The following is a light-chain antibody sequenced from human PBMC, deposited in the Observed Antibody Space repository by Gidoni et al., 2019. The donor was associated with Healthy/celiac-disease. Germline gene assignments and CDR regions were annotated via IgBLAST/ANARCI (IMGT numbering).Light chain of an antibody. CDR1: SGHSSYA. J-gene: IGLJ2*01. V-gene: IGLV4-69*01. Sequence: QLVLTQSPSASASPGPPVKLTCTLSSGHSSYAIAWHQQQPEKGPRYLMKLNSDGGHIKGDGIPDRFSGSSSGAERYLTISSLQSEDETDYYCQTWGPGTVVFGGGTKLTVL. CDR2: LNSDGGH. CDR3: QTWGPGTVV.